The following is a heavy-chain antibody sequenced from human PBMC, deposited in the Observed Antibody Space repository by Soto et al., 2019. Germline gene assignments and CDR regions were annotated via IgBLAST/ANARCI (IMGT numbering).Heavy chain of an antibody. CDR3: AKGPLRFLEWLPDY. CDR2: ISWNSGSI. V-gene: IGHV3-9*01. J-gene: IGHJ4*02. CDR1: GFTFDDYA. Sequence: GGSLRLSXAASGFTFDDYAMHWVRQAPGKGLEWVSGISWNSGSIGYADSVKGRFTISRDNAKNSLYLQMNSLRAEDTALYYCAKGPLRFLEWLPDYWGQGTLVTVSS. D-gene: IGHD3-3*01.